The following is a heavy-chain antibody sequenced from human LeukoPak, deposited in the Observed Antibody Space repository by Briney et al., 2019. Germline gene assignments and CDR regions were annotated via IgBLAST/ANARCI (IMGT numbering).Heavy chain of an antibody. CDR1: GYTFTSYG. V-gene: IGHV1-18*01. J-gene: IGHJ4*02. CDR3: ARGTYYYDIVPSGY. Sequence: ASVKVSCKASGYTFTSYGICWVRPAPGQGLGWMGWISAYNGNTNYAQKLQSRVTMSKDTSTSTAYLELRSLRSDDTGVYYCARGTYYYDIVPSGYWGQGTLVTVSS. CDR2: ISAYNGNT. D-gene: IGHD3-22*01.